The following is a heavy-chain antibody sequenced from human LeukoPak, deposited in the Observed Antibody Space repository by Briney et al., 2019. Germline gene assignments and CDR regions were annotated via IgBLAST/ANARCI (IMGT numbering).Heavy chain of an antibody. CDR1: GGSFSGYY. Sequence: SETLSLTCAVYGGSFSGYYWSWIRQPPGKGLEWIGEINHSGSTNYNPSLKSRDTISVDTSKNQFSLKLSSVTAADTAVYYCASLGGVAAAGRIGAAFDHWGQGTLVTVSS. V-gene: IGHV4-34*01. D-gene: IGHD6-13*01. CDR2: INHSGST. CDR3: ASLGGVAAAGRIGAAFDH. J-gene: IGHJ4*02.